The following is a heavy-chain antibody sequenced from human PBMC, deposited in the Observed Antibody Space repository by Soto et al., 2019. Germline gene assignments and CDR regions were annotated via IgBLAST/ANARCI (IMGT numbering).Heavy chain of an antibody. CDR1: GFTFSDYY. V-gene: IGHV3-11*01. J-gene: IGHJ4*02. D-gene: IGHD1-26*01. Sequence: QVQLVESGGGLVKPGGSLRLSCAASGFTFSDYYMSWIRQAPGKGLEWGSYISSSGSTIYYADSVKGRFTISRDNAKKSLYLQMNSLRAEDTAVYYCARDEHPAEWELIGLDYWGQGTLVTVSS. CDR3: ARDEHPAEWELIGLDY. CDR2: ISSSGSTI.